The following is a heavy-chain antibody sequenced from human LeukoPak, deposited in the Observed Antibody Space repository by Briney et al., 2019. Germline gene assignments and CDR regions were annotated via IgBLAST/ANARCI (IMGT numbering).Heavy chain of an antibody. D-gene: IGHD2-8*01. CDR2: ISSSGSTI. J-gene: IGHJ4*02. CDR1: GFTFSSYE. CDR3: ARDGWCTNGVCPTFDY. V-gene: IGHV3-48*03. Sequence: PGGSLRLSCAASGFTFSSYEMNWVRQAPGKGLEWVSYISSSGSTIYYADSVKGRFTISRDNAKNSLYLQMNSLRAEDTAVYYCARDGWCTNGVCPTFDYWGQGTLVTVSS.